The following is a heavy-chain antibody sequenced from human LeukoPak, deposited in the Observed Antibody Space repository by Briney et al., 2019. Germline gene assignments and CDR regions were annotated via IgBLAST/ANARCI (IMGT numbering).Heavy chain of an antibody. CDR2: IYHSGST. Sequence: PSETLSLTCAVSGYSISSGYYWGWIRQPPGKGLEWIGSIYHSGSTYYNPSLKSRVTISVDTSKSPLSLKLSSVTAADTAVYYCARGEVIVVPAAIRFDPWGQGTLVTVSS. D-gene: IGHD2-2*01. CDR1: GYSISSGYY. J-gene: IGHJ5*02. CDR3: ARGEVIVVPAAIRFDP. V-gene: IGHV4-38-2*01.